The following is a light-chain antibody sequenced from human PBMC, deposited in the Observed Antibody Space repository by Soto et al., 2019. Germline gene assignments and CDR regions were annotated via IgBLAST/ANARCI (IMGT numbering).Light chain of an antibody. Sequence: QSALTQPASVSGSPGQSITISCTGTSSDVGGSKYVSWYQQLPGKAPRLMIYEVSNRPSGVSNRFSGSKSGNTASLTVSGLQAEDEADYYCGSFSSSSTLYVFGTGTQLPS. V-gene: IGLV2-14*01. J-gene: IGLJ1*01. CDR3: GSFSSSSTLYV. CDR1: SSDVGGSKY. CDR2: EVS.